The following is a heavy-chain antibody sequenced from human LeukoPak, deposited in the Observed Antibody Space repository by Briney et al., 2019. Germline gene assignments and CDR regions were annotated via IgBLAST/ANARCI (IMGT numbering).Heavy chain of an antibody. V-gene: IGHV3-23*01. D-gene: IGHD2-15*01. Sequence: GGSLRLSCAASGFTFSNYAMSWLRQAPGKGLEGVSTISGSDCSTYYADSVKGRFTISRDNSKNTLYLQKNSLRVEDTAIYYGAKGRGYCTGGSCYSDYWGQGTLVTVSS. J-gene: IGHJ4*02. CDR2: ISGSDCST. CDR1: GFTFSNYA. CDR3: AKGRGYCTGGSCYSDY.